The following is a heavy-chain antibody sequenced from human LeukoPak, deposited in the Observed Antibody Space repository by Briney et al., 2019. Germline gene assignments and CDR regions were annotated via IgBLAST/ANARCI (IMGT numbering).Heavy chain of an antibody. V-gene: IGHV4-59*08. D-gene: IGHD3-10*01. Sequence: SETLSLTCTVSGGSISNYYWTWIRQPPGKGLEWIGYVYYTGSTNYNPSLKSRVTISVDTSKNQFSLKLTSVTAADTAVYYCARRHKVGAGDALDIWGQGTMVTVSS. CDR1: GGSISNYY. J-gene: IGHJ3*02. CDR2: VYYTGST. CDR3: ARRHKVGAGDALDI.